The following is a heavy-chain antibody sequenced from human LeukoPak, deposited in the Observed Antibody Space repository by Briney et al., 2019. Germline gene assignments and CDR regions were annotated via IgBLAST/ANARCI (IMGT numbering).Heavy chain of an antibody. CDR2: INHSGST. CDR1: GGSFSGYY. D-gene: IGHD2-21*02. V-gene: IGHV4-34*01. CDR3: ASGRRHIVVVTASGWFDP. J-gene: IGHJ5*02. Sequence: SETLSLTCAVYGGSFSGYYWSWIRQPPGKGLEWIGEINHSGSTNYNPSLKSRVTISVDTSKNQFSLKLSSVTAADTAVYYCASGRRHIVVVTASGWFDPWGQGTLVTVSS.